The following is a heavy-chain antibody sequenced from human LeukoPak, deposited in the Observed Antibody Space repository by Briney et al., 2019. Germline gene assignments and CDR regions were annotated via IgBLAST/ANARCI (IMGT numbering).Heavy chain of an antibody. D-gene: IGHD2-2*01. J-gene: IGHJ4*02. CDR3: ARDPGIVVVPAAAHFDY. V-gene: IGHV3-21*01. CDR2: ISSSSSYI. CDR1: GFTFSSYS. Sequence: GGSLRLSCAASGFTFSSYSMNWVRQAPGKGLEWVSSISSSSSYIYYADSVKGRFTISRDNAKNSLYLQMNSLRAEGTAVYYCARDPGIVVVPAAAHFDYWGQGTLVTVSS.